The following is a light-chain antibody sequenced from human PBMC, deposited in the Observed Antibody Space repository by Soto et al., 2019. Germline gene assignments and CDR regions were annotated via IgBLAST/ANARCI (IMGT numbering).Light chain of an antibody. J-gene: IGKJ1*01. CDR2: DAS. CDR1: QSISSW. CDR3: QQYNIYPWT. V-gene: IGKV1-5*01. Sequence: DIQMTQSPSTLSASVGDSVTITCRASQSISSWLAWYQQRPGTAPKVLIYDASSLQSGVPSRFSGSGSGTEFTLTISSLQPDDFATYYCQQYNIYPWTFGQGTEVEIK.